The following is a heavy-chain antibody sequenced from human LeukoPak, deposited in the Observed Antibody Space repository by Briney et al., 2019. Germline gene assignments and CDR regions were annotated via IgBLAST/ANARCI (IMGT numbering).Heavy chain of an antibody. D-gene: IGHD3-10*01. CDR2: IIPIFGTA. CDR1: GGTFSSYA. CDR3: ARDPGRGSGSYHTRSLYYYYYMDV. Sequence: SVKVSCKASGGTFSSYAISWVRQAPGQGLEWMGGIIPIFGTANYAQKFQGRVTITTDESTSTAYMELSSLRSEDTAVYYCARDPGRGSGSYHTRSLYYYYYMDVWGKGTTVTVSS. J-gene: IGHJ6*03. V-gene: IGHV1-69*05.